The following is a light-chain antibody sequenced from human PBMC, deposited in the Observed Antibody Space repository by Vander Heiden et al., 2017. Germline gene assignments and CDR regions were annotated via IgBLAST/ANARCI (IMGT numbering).Light chain of an antibody. Sequence: ENVLTQSPGTLSLSPGERATLSCRASQSVSAGYLAWYQQKPGQAPRLLIYGASSRATGIPDRFSGSGSGTDFTLTISRLEPEDFAVYYCQRYGDSATFGGGTRVEIK. CDR1: QSVSAGY. CDR2: GAS. CDR3: QRYGDSAT. J-gene: IGKJ4*01. V-gene: IGKV3-20*01.